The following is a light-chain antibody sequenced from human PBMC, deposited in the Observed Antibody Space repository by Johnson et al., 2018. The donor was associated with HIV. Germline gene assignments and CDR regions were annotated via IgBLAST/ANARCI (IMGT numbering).Light chain of an antibody. CDR2: DNN. Sequence: QSVLTQPPSVSAAPGQKVTISCSGSSSNIGNNYVSWYQQLPGTAPKLLIYDNNKRPSGIPDRFSGSKSGTSATLGVTGLQTGDEADYYCGTWDSGLGAVYVFGPGTKFTVL. CDR1: SSNIGNNY. CDR3: GTWDSGLGAVYV. J-gene: IGLJ1*01. V-gene: IGLV1-51*01.